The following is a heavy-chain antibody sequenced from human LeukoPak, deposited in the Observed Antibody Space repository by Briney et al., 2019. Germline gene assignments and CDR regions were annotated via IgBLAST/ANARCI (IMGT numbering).Heavy chain of an antibody. CDR1: GGSISSSSYY. V-gene: IGHV4-39*07. CDR3: ARDSEHTVTRGYYMDV. D-gene: IGHD4-11*01. J-gene: IGHJ6*03. Sequence: LETLSLTCTVSGGSISSSSYYWGWIRQPPGKGLEWIGSIYYSGSTYYNPSLKSRVTISVDTSKNQFSLKLSSVTAADTAVYYCARDSEHTVTRGYYMDVWGKGTTVTVSS. CDR2: IYYSGST.